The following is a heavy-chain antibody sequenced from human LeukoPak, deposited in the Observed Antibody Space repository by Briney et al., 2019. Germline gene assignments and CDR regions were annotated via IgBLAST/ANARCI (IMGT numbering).Heavy chain of an antibody. CDR3: ARHRYYYRSGSYYGAPYYMDV. Sequence: PSETLSLTCTVSGGSISSYYWSWIRQPAGKGLEWIGRIHTSGSTNYNPSLKSRVTISVDTSKNQFSLKLSSVTAADTAVYYCARHRYYYRSGSYYGAPYYMDVWGKGTTVTISS. D-gene: IGHD3-10*01. CDR2: IHTSGST. J-gene: IGHJ6*03. CDR1: GGSISSYY. V-gene: IGHV4-4*07.